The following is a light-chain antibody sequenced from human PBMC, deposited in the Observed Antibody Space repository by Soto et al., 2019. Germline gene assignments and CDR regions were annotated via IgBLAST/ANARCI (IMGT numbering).Light chain of an antibody. CDR1: SGSVSTSYY. V-gene: IGLV8-61*01. CDR3: VLYVGSGISV. Sequence: QTVVTQEPSFSVSPGGTVTLTCGLNSGSVSTSYYPSWYQQTPGQAPRTLIYSTNSRSSGVPDRFSGSIIRNKAALTITGAQADDESDYYCVLYVGSGISVFGGGTKLTVL. CDR2: STN. J-gene: IGLJ2*01.